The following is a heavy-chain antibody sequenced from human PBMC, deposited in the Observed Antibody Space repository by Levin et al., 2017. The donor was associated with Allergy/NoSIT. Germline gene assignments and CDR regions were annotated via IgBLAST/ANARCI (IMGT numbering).Heavy chain of an antibody. CDR1: GFTFNGFW. D-gene: IGHD6-19*01. V-gene: IGHV3-74*01. CDR3: ARGWYYGMDV. J-gene: IGHJ6*02. CDR2: IYSDESNT. Sequence: GGSLRLSCAASGFTFNGFWMHWVRQVPGKGLVWVSRIYSDESNTAYADSVKGRFTISRDNAKNTLFLQMNSLRAEDTAVYYCARGWYYGMDVWGQGTTVTVSS.